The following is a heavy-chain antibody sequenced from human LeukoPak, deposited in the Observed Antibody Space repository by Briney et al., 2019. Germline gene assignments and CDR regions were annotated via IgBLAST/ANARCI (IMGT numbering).Heavy chain of an antibody. J-gene: IGHJ2*01. D-gene: IGHD1-20*01. V-gene: IGHV5-51*01. CDR3: ARQTLIAGTSYWYFDL. CDR2: IYPGDSDT. CDR1: GYSFTSYW. Sequence: GESLEISCKGSGYSFTSYWIGWVRQMPGKGLQWMGIIYPGDSDTRYSPSFQGQVTISADKSISTAYLQWSSLKASDTAMYYCARQTLIAGTSYWYFDLWGRGTLVTVSS.